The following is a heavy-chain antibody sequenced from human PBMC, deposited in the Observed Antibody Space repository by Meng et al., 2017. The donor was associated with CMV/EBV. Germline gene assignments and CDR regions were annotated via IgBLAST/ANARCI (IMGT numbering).Heavy chain of an antibody. J-gene: IGHJ4*02. D-gene: IGHD2-8*02. CDR3: TPGGGGVGD. CDR1: VFTFNDAW. CDR2: IKKKSDGETT. V-gene: IGHV3-15*01. Sequence: SCAASVFTFNDAWMSWVRQAPGKGLEWVGLIKKKSDGETTDYAAPVKGRFTISRDDSKNTLYLQMNSLKIEDTAVYYCTPGGGGVGDWGQGTLVTVSS.